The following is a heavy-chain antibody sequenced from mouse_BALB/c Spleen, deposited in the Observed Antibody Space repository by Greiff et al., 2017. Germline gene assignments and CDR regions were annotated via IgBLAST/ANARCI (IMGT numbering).Heavy chain of an antibody. J-gene: IGHJ4*01. CDR3: VRHGYGNYAMDY. CDR2: IRSKSNNYAT. D-gene: IGHD2-1*01. Sequence: EVQRVESGGGLVQPKGSLKLSCAASGFTFNTYAMNWVRQAPGKGLEWVARIRSKSNNYATYYADSVKDRFTISRDDSQSMLYLQMNNLKTEDTAMYYCVRHGYGNYAMDYWGQGTSVTVSS. CDR1: GFTFNTYA. V-gene: IGHV10-1*02.